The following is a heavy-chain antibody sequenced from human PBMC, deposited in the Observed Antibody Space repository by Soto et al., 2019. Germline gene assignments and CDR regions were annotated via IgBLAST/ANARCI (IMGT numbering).Heavy chain of an antibody. D-gene: IGHD4-4*01. Sequence: QVQLVQSGAAVKKPGSSVKVSCKASGGTFSRYALSWVRPAPGHGLEWMGGIIPIFGTANYAQKFQGRVTITADESTSTADMELSSPRSEDTAVYYWARDDEDYNPDYDDYGMDVWGQGTTVTVSS. CDR3: ARDDEDYNPDYDDYGMDV. V-gene: IGHV1-69*12. CDR2: IIPIFGTA. J-gene: IGHJ6*02. CDR1: GGTFSRYA.